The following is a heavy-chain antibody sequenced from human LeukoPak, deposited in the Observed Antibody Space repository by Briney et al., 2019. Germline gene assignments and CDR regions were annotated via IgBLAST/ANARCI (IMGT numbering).Heavy chain of an antibody. CDR1: GFTFSSYG. D-gene: IGHD3-16*01. V-gene: IGHV3-33*01. CDR3: ARDTTTPAGGDALDY. J-gene: IGHJ4*02. Sequence: GRSLRLSCAASGFTFSSYGMHWVRQAPGKGLEWVAVIWYDGSNKYYADSVKGRFTISRDNSKNTLYLQMNSLRAEDTAVYYCARDTTTPAGGDALDYWGQGTLVTVSS. CDR2: IWYDGSNK.